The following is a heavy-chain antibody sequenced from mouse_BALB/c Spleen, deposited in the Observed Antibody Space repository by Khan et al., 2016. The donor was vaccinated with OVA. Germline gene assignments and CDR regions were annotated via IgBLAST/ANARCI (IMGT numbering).Heavy chain of an antibody. CDR3: ARLEDR. V-gene: IGHV2-9*02. Sequence: QVQLKESGPGLVAPSQSLSITCTVSGFSLTSYGVHWVRQPPGKGLEWLGVIWAGGSTNYNSALMSRLSISKDNSKSQDLLKMHGLQTEDTARYYCARLEDRWGQGTTLTVSA. CDR1: GFSLTSYG. CDR2: IWAGGST. D-gene: IGHD3-3*01. J-gene: IGHJ2*01.